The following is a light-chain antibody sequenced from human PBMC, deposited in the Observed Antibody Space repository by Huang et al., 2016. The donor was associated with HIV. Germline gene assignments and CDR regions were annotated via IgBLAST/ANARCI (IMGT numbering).Light chain of an antibody. CDR2: AAS. CDR3: QQLHDYPVT. CDR1: QDISPS. J-gene: IGKJ5*01. V-gene: IGKV1D-13*01. Sequence: AVQLTQFPSSLSASVGDRVIITCRASQDISPSVAWYPHKPGKAPQLLLSAASNLQSGISSSFSGVSVGTYFPLFISSLQPEDVATYYCQQLHDYPVTFGPGTRLDIK.